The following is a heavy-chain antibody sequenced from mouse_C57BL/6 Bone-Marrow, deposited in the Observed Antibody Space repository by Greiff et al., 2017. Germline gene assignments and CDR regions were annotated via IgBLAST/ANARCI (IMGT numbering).Heavy chain of an antibody. Sequence: VQLKESGPALVKPGASVKIPCKASGYTFTDYNMDWVKQSHGKSLEWIGDINPNNGGTIYNQKFKGKATLTVDKSSSTAYMELRSLTSEDTAVYYCARYDYDEFAYWGQGTLVTVSA. CDR3: ARYDYDEFAY. D-gene: IGHD2-4*01. CDR1: GYTFTDYN. J-gene: IGHJ3*01. V-gene: IGHV1-18*01. CDR2: INPNNGGT.